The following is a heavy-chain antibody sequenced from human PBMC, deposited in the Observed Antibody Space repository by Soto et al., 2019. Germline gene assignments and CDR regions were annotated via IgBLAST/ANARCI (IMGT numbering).Heavy chain of an antibody. CDR2: IKSKTDGGTT. CDR3: TTDYPRHPYYFDY. J-gene: IGHJ4*02. V-gene: IGHV3-15*07. CDR1: GFTFSNAW. Sequence: PGGSLRLSCAASGFTFSNAWMNWVRQAPGKGLEWVGRIKSKTDGGTTDYAAPVKGRFTISRDDSKNTLYLQMNSLKTEDTAVYYCTTDYPRHPYYFDYWGQGTLVTVSS.